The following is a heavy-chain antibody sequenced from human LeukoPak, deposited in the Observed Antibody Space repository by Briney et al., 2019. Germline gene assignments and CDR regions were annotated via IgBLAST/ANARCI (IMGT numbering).Heavy chain of an antibody. D-gene: IGHD6-13*01. CDR2: IDIASYT. J-gene: IGHJ4*02. CDR3: ARVAAAGKGFDY. CDR1: GFTFSSYD. Sequence: GGSLRLSCAVSGFTFSSYDMHWVRQVTGKGLEWVSAIDIASYTYYTGSVKGRFNISRENVKNSLYLQMNRLRAGDTAVYYCARVAAAGKGFDYWGQGTLVTVSS. V-gene: IGHV3-13*01.